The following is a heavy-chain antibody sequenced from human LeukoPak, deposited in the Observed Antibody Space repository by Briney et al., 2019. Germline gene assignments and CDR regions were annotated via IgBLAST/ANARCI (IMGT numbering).Heavy chain of an antibody. J-gene: IGHJ4*02. CDR3: TRGSYDVLTGYSTLGEY. D-gene: IGHD3-9*01. V-gene: IGHV4-39*01. CDR2: TYYSGST. CDR1: GGAISSSTYY. Sequence: SESLSPTGNVSGGAISSSTYYWGWIRQPPGTGLEWIGNTYYSGSTYYNPSLKSRLTISVDTSLGQFSLRLSSVTAADTGLYYCTRGSYDVLTGYSTLGEYWGQGALVTVSS.